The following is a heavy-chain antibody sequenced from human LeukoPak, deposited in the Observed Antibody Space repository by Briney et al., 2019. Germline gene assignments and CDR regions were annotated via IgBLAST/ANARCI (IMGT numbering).Heavy chain of an antibody. D-gene: IGHD3-3*01. V-gene: IGHV3-11*06. CDR2: ISDSSSYT. J-gene: IGHJ6*02. CDR1: GFTFSDYY. Sequence: PGGSLRLSCADSGFTFSDYYMNWVRQAPGKGLEWVSYISDSSSYTNYADSVKGRFTVSRDNAKKSLYLQMNSLRVEDTAVYYCARDLNRFWSGYYTTPYYGMDVWGRGTTVTVSS. CDR3: ARDLNRFWSGYYTTPYYGMDV.